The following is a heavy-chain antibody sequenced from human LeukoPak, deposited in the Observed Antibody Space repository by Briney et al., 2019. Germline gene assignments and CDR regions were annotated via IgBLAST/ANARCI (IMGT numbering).Heavy chain of an antibody. J-gene: IGHJ4*02. Sequence: GGSLRLSCAASGFTFSSYSMNWVRQAPGKGLEWVSSISSSSSYIYYADSVNGRFTISRDNAKNSLYLQMNSLRAEDTAVYYCASSSRGLTDYWGQGTLVTVSS. V-gene: IGHV3-21*01. CDR3: ASSSRGLTDY. CDR1: GFTFSSYS. CDR2: ISSSSSYI.